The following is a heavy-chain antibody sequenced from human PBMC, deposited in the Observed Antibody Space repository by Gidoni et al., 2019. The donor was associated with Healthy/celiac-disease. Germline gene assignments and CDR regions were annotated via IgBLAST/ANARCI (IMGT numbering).Heavy chain of an antibody. D-gene: IGHD5-18*01. Sequence: QVQLVQYGAAVNKPGSSVKVSCKASGGTFSSYTLSWVRQAPGQGLEWMGRIIPILGIANYAQKFQGRVTITADKSTSTAYMELSSLRSEDTAVYYCARGISGRGYSYGHFDYWGQGTLVTVSA. V-gene: IGHV1-69*02. CDR3: ARGISGRGYSYGHFDY. CDR2: IIPILGIA. J-gene: IGHJ4*02. CDR1: GGTFSSYT.